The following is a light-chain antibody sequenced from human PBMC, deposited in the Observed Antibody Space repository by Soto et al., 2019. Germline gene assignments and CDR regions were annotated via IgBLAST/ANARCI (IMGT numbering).Light chain of an antibody. V-gene: IGLV1-44*01. CDR1: SSNIGGNT. CDR3: ATWDDGLSAYV. J-gene: IGLJ1*01. Sequence: QSVLTQPPSASGTPGQRVTFSCSGSSSNIGGNTVSWFQHLPRTAPKLLIFSNSQRPSWVPDRFSGAKSGTSASLAISGLQSEDEANYYCATWDDGLSAYVFGTGTKVTVL. CDR2: SNS.